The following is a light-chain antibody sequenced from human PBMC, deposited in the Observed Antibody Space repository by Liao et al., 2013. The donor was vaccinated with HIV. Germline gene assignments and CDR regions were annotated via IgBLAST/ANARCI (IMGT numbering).Light chain of an antibody. Sequence: SYVLTQPPSVSVAPGQTASITCSGDKLGDKYASWYQQKPGQSPVLVLFQDDKRPSGIPERFAGSNSGNTATLTISGTQTIDEADYYCQAWDSSTFVFGTGTKVTVL. J-gene: IGLJ1*01. V-gene: IGLV3-1*01. CDR3: QAWDSSTFV. CDR2: QDD. CDR1: KLGDKY.